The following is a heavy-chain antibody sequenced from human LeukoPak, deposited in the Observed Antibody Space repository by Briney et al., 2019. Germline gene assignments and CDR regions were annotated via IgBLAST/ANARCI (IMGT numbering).Heavy chain of an antibody. D-gene: IGHD6-13*01. CDR3: ATAGRSSSWFVFDY. J-gene: IGHJ4*02. Sequence: ASVKVSCKASGGTFSSYAISWVRQAPGKGLEWMGGFDPEDGETIYAQKFQGRVTMTEDTSTDTAYMELSSLRSEDTAVYYCATAGRSSSWFVFDYWGQGTLVTVSS. V-gene: IGHV1-24*01. CDR2: FDPEDGET. CDR1: GGTFSSYA.